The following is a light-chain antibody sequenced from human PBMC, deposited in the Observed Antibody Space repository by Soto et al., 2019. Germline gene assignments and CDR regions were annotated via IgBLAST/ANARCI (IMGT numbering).Light chain of an antibody. V-gene: IGLV2-14*01. Sequence: QSALTQPASVSGSPGQSITISCTGTSSDIGGYNFVSWYQQHPGRAPKLMTYEVSNRPSGVSDRFSGSKSGNTASLTISGLQADDEGDYYCSSFRSGTTLFGTGTKVTVL. CDR2: EVS. CDR3: SSFRSGTTL. J-gene: IGLJ1*01. CDR1: SSDIGGYNF.